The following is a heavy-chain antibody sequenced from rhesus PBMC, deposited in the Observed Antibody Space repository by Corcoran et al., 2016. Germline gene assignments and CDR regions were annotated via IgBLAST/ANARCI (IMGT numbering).Heavy chain of an antibody. J-gene: IGHJ4*01. CDR2: IHGSGGST. D-gene: IGHD6-31*01. V-gene: IGHV4-106*01. Sequence: QVQLQESGPGLVKPSETLSLTCAVSGGSISDRYYWSWTRQPPGKGLEWIGYIHGSGGSTNYNASLKSRVTISTATSKNHFSLKLTSVTAADPAVYYCARDPAAGTGYWGQGFLVTVSS. CDR1: GGSISDRYY. CDR3: ARDPAAGTGY.